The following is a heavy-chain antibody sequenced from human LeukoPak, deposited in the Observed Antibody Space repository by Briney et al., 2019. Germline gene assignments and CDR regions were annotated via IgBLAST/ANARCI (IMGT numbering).Heavy chain of an antibody. Sequence: SETLSLTCAVYGGSFSDYYWGWIRQPPGKGLEWIGEINHSGSTNYNPSLKSRVTISVDTSKNQFSLKLSSVTAADTAVYYCARYGNVYDFKYWGQGTLVTVSS. J-gene: IGHJ4*02. D-gene: IGHD5/OR15-5a*01. CDR2: INHSGST. V-gene: IGHV4-34*01. CDR1: GGSFSDYY. CDR3: ARYGNVYDFKY.